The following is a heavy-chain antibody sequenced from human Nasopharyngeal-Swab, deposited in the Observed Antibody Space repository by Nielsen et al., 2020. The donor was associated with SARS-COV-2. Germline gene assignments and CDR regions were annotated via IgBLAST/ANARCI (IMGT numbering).Heavy chain of an antibody. CDR3: ASEGADFDI. V-gene: IGHV3-48*01. D-gene: IGHD4/OR15-4a*01. Sequence: VRQAPGKGLEWVSYLSSRSGSKYYADSVKDRFTISRDNTKNSLYLQMNSLRVEDTAVYYCASEGADFDIWGQGTMVTVSS. CDR2: LSSRSGSK. J-gene: IGHJ3*02.